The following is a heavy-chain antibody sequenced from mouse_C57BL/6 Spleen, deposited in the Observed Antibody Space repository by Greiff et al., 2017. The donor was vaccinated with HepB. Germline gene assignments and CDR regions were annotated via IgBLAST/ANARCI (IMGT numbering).Heavy chain of an antibody. D-gene: IGHD3-3*01. Sequence: EVMLVESGGGLVKPGGSLKLSCAASGFTFSSYAMSWVRQTPEKRLEWVATISDGGSYTYYPDNVKGRFTISRDNAKNNLYLQMSHLKSEDTAMYYCARGGTGLWYFDGWGTGTTVTVSS. CDR2: ISDGGSYT. CDR3: ARGGTGLWYFDG. V-gene: IGHV5-4*03. J-gene: IGHJ1*03. CDR1: GFTFSSYA.